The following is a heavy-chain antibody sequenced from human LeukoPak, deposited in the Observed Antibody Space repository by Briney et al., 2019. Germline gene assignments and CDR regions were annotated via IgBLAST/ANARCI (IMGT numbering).Heavy chain of an antibody. CDR2: ITTSSSYI. CDR3: AKGDGRATVNNWFDP. D-gene: IGHD5-12*01. V-gene: IGHV3-21*01. CDR1: GFTFSRSS. J-gene: IGHJ5*02. Sequence: GGSLRLSCAASGFTFSRSSMNWVRQAPGKGLEWVSSITTSSSYIYYTDSVKGRFTISRDNAKNSLYLQMNSLRAEDTAVYYCAKGDGRATVNNWFDPWGQGTLVTVSS.